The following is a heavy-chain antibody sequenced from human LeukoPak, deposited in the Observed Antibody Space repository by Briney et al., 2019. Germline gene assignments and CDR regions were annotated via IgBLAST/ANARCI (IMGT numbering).Heavy chain of an antibody. V-gene: IGHV1-2*02. Sequence: RASVKVSCKASGYTFTGYYMHWVRQAPGQGLEWMGWINPNSGGTNYAQEFQGRVTMTRDTSISTAYMELSRLRSDDTAVYYCARDRGGCSSTSCYADYYYYYYMDVWGKGTTVTVSS. CDR2: INPNSGGT. D-gene: IGHD2-2*01. CDR1: GYTFTGYY. J-gene: IGHJ6*03. CDR3: ARDRGGCSSTSCYADYYYYYYMDV.